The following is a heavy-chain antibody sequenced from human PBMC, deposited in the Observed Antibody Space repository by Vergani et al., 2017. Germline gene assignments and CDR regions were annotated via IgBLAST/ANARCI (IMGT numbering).Heavy chain of an antibody. J-gene: IGHJ4*02. D-gene: IGHD5-18*01. CDR3: ARGYSYGRIDC. V-gene: IGHV4-59*01. CDR1: GGSISSYY. Sequence: QVQLQESGPGLVKPSETLPLTCTVSGGSISSYYWSWIRQPPGQGLEWIVYIYYSGSTNYNPSLKSRVTISVDTSKNQFSLKLSSVTAADTAVYYCARGYSYGRIDCWGQGTLVTVSS. CDR2: IYYSGST.